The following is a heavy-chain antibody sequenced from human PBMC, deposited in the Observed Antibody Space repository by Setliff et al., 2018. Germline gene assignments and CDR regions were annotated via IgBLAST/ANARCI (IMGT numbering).Heavy chain of an antibody. Sequence: GGSLRLSCATSGFSFSGYGMHWVRQAPGKGLEWISYISSTSNTMYYADSVKGRFTISRDNAKNSLYLQMNSLRAEDTALYYCARDNDGSGSYYPWFDPWGQGTLVTVSS. CDR1: GFSFSGYG. J-gene: IGHJ5*02. CDR3: ARDNDGSGSYYPWFDP. CDR2: ISSTSNTM. D-gene: IGHD3-10*01. V-gene: IGHV3-48*04.